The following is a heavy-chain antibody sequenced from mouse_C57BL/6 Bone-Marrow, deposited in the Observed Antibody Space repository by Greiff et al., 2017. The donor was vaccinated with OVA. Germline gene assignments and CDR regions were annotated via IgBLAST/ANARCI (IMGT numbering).Heavy chain of an antibody. CDR1: GFTFSSYG. J-gene: IGHJ4*01. V-gene: IGHV5-6*01. Sequence: EVKVVESGGDLVKPGGSLKLSCAASGFTFSSYGMSWVRQTPDKRLEWVATISSGGSYTYYPDSVKGRFTISRDNAKNTLYLQMSSLKSEDTAMYYCARELGRSDAMDYWGQGTSVTVSS. CDR3: ARELGRSDAMDY. D-gene: IGHD4-1*01. CDR2: ISSGGSYT.